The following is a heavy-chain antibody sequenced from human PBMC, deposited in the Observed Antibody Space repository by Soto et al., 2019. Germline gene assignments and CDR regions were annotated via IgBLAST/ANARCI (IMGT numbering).Heavy chain of an antibody. CDR1: GFTFNNHN. V-gene: IGHV3-48*01. Sequence: GGSLRLSCAASGFTFNNHNMNWVRQAPGKGLEWVSFISSRSLTIYYADSVKGRFTISRDNNKNSLYLQMNSLRAEVTSLYYCASDLYGDYAKDSWGQGTLVTVSS. J-gene: IGHJ4*02. D-gene: IGHD4-17*01. CDR2: ISSRSLTI. CDR3: ASDLYGDYAKDS.